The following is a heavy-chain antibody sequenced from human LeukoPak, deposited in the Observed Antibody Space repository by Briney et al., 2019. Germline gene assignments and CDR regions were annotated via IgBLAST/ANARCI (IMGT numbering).Heavy chain of an antibody. V-gene: IGHV1-18*01. CDR1: GYTFTSYG. Sequence: ASVKVSCKASGYTFTSYGISWVRHAPGQGLEWIGSISAYNGNTNYAQKLQGRVTMTTDTSTSTAYMELRSLRSDDTAVYYCARVLDILTGYYIDYWGQGTLVTVSS. J-gene: IGHJ4*02. CDR2: ISAYNGNT. D-gene: IGHD3-9*01. CDR3: ARVLDILTGYYIDY.